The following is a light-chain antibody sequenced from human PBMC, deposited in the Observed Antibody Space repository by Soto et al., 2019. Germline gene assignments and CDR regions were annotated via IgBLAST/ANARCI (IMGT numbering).Light chain of an antibody. V-gene: IGLV4-69*01. J-gene: IGLJ2*01. CDR1: SGHSSYA. Sequence: QSVLTQSPSASASLGASVKLTCTLSSGHSSYAIAWHQQQPEKGPRYLMNLNSDGSLSKGDGIPDRFSGSSSGAERYLTISSLQSEDEADYYCQTWGTGPLVFGGGTKVTVL. CDR2: LNSDGSL. CDR3: QTWGTGPLV.